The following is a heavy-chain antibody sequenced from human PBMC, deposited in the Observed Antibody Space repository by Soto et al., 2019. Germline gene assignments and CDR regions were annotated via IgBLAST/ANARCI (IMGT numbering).Heavy chain of an antibody. CDR3: VRDHYGSSNWFDP. D-gene: IGHD3-10*01. CDR2: IYYSGST. V-gene: IGHV4-31*03. Sequence: SETLSLTCTVSGGSISSGGYYWSWIRQHPGKGLEWIGYIYYSGSTYYNPSLKSRVTISVDTSKNQFSLKLSSVTAADTAVCYCVRDHYGSSNWFDPWGQGTLVTVSS. J-gene: IGHJ5*02. CDR1: GGSISSGGYY.